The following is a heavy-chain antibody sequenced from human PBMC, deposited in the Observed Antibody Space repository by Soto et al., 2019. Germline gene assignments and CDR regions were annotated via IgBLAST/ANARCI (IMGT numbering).Heavy chain of an antibody. V-gene: IGHV3-15*01. D-gene: IGHD3-10*01. CDR2: IKSNTGGGTP. J-gene: IGHJ4*02. CDR1: GVTFTNAL. Sequence: NPWGSLRLSCAASGVTFTNALMSWVRQAPGKGLEWVGRIKSNTGGGTPDYAGPVKGRFTISRDDSKNTLYLHMDSLTTEDTAVYYCTTGGHFFEYWSQGTLVTVTP. CDR3: TTGGHFFEY.